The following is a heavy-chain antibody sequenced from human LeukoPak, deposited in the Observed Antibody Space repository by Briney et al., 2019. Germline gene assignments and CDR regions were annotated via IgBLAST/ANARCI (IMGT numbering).Heavy chain of an antibody. J-gene: IGHJ4*02. V-gene: IGHV4-39*07. D-gene: IGHD6-19*01. CDR3: ARDLEAVAVKIKDYGIY. Sequence: PSETLSLTCTVSGGSISSSSYYWGWIRQPPGKGLEWIGSIYYSGSTYYNPSLKSRVTISVDTSKNQFSLKLSSVTAADTAVYYCARDLEAVAVKIKDYGIYWGQGTLVTVSS. CDR2: IYYSGST. CDR1: GGSISSSSYY.